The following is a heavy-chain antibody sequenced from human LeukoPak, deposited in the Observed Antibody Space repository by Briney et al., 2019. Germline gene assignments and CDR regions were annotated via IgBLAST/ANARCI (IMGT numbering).Heavy chain of an antibody. D-gene: IGHD5-18*01. J-gene: IGHJ6*03. CDR3: AGYAGYSYGDYYYMDV. Sequence: GASVKVSCKASGYTFTSYDISWVRQATGQGLEWMGWMNPNSGNTGYAQKFQGRVTMTRNTSISTAYMELSSLRSEDTAVYYCAGYAGYSYGDYYYMDVWGKGTTVTVSS. CDR1: GYTFTSYD. V-gene: IGHV1-8*01. CDR2: MNPNSGNT.